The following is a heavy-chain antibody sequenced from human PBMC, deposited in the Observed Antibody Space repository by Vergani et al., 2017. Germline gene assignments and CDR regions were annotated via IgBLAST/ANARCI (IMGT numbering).Heavy chain of an antibody. J-gene: IGHJ6*03. CDR3: AGSQSPYDDFWSGYHYYYYYYMDV. CDR2: MNPNSGNT. Sequence: QVQLVQSGAEVKKPGASVKVSCKASGYTFTSYDINWVRQATGQGLEWMGWMNPNSGNTGYAQKFQGRVTMTRNTAISTAYMELSSLRSEDTAVYYCAGSQSPYDDFWSGYHYYYYYYMDVWGKGTTVTVSS. V-gene: IGHV1-8*01. D-gene: IGHD3-3*01. CDR1: GYTFTSYD.